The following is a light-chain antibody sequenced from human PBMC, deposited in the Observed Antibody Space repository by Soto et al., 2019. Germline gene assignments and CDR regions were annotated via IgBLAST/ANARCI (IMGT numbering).Light chain of an antibody. V-gene: IGKV3-11*01. J-gene: IGKJ4*01. CDR3: QQRSSWLT. Sequence: EIVVTHSPSTLALSPGARSTLSCRASQSVRSYLAWYKQKPGQAPRLLIYDASKRATGIPARLSGSGFGTDYTLTISSIEPEDFAVYYCQQRSSWLTFGGGTKVDIK. CDR1: QSVRSY. CDR2: DAS.